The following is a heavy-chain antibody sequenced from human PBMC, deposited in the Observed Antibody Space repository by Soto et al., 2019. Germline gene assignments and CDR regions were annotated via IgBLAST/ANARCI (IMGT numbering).Heavy chain of an antibody. D-gene: IGHD3-10*01. CDR2: ISWNSGSI. V-gene: IGHV3-9*01. Sequence: EVQLVESGGGLVQPGRSLRLSCAASGFTFDDYAMHWVRQAPGKGLEWVSGISWNSGSIGYADSVKGRFTISRDNAKNSLYLQMNSLRAEDTALYYCAKDAITMVRGVISYYGMGVWGQGTTVTVSS. CDR3: AKDAITMVRGVISYYGMGV. CDR1: GFTFDDYA. J-gene: IGHJ6*02.